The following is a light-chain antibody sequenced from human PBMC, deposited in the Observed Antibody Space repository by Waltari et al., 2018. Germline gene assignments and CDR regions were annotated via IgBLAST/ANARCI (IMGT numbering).Light chain of an antibody. CDR2: AAS. J-gene: IGKJ1*01. V-gene: IGKV3-15*01. CDR3: QENNHWPPVWT. CDR1: QSVSSN. Sequence: EIVLTQSPATLSVSPGERVTLSCRVSQSVSSNLAWYQQKPGQAPRLIIYAASNRATGIPARFSGSGSGTEFTLTISSLQSEDFAVYYCQENNHWPPVWTFGQGTNVEIK.